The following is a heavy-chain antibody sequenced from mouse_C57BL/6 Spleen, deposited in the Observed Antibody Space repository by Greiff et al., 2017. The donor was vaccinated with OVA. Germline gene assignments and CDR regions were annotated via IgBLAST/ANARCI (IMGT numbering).Heavy chain of an antibody. CDR2: VSSGGSYT. J-gene: IGHJ4*01. Sequence: EVKLVESGGDLVKPGGSLKLSCAASGFTFSSYGMSWVRQTPDKRLEWVATVSSGGSYTYYPDSVKGRFTISRDNAKNTLYLQMSSLKSEDTAMYYCARQKEVRLLRDYYAMDYWGQGTSVTVSS. V-gene: IGHV5-6*01. CDR1: GFTFSSYG. CDR3: ARQKEVRLLRDYYAMDY. D-gene: IGHD2-3*01.